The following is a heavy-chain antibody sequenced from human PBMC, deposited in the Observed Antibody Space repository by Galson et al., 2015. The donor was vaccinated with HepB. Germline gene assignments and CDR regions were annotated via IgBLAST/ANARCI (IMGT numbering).Heavy chain of an antibody. CDR3: VKEGSWFGGDWFDP. J-gene: IGHJ5*02. Sequence: SLRLSCAGSGFIFRHHAMAWIRQAPGKGLEWVSGINGRGTTRSYSDAVKGRFSISRDNSKDTVFLQMDNLRAEDTAVYYCVKEGSWFGGDWFDPWGQGALVTVS. D-gene: IGHD3-16*01. CDR1: GFIFRHHA. CDR2: INGRGTTR. V-gene: IGHV3-23*01.